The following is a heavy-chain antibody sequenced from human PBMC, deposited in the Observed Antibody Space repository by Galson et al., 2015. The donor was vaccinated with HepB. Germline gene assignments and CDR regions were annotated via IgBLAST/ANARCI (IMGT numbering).Heavy chain of an antibody. CDR2: ISGDTYGT. D-gene: IGHD6-19*01. Sequence: SCAGSGFIFSNYALSWVRQAPGKGLQWVSGISGDTYGTYYADSVKGRFTISRDNSNSRLYLQMTSVTADDTATYYCAKGRGWYTGFDSWGQGALVTVSS. CDR3: AKGRGWYTGFDS. J-gene: IGHJ4*02. V-gene: IGHV3-23*01. CDR1: GFIFSNYA.